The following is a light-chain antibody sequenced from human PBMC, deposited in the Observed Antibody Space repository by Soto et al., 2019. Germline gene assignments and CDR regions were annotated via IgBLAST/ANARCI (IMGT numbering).Light chain of an antibody. CDR1: SSDVGSYNL. Sequence: QSALTQPASVSGSPGQSITISCTGTSSDVGSYNLVSWYQQHPGKAPKLMIYEGSKRPSGVSYRFSGSKSGNTASLTISGLQAEDEADYYCCSYAGSSTLVFGGGTKVTVL. CDR2: EGS. CDR3: CSYAGSSTLV. V-gene: IGLV2-23*01. J-gene: IGLJ2*01.